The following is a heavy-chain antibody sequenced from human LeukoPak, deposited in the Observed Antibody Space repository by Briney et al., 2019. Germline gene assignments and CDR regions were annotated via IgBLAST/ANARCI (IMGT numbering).Heavy chain of an antibody. CDR2: IIQDGSVT. CDR1: GITFSNYY. J-gene: IGHJ4*02. D-gene: IGHD3-16*01. V-gene: IGHV3-74*01. CDR3: ATDDYRGLGY. Sequence: GGSLTLSCVTSGITFSNYYMHWVRQVPGGGMVWVSHIIQDGSVTSYADSVKGRFTISRHNAKNTVYLQLNNLKAEDTAIYYCATDDYRGLGYWGQGTLVTVSS.